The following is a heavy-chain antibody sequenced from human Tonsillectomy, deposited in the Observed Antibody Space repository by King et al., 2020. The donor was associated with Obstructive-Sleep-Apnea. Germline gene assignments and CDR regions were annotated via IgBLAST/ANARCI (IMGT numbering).Heavy chain of an antibody. Sequence: QLQESGPGLVKPSETLSLTCTVSGGSISSNYWSWIRQPPGKGLEWIGYIHYSGSTNYNPSLKSRVTISADTSKNQFSLKLSSVTAADTAVYHCARDLGDCSGGRCYNWFDPWGQGTLVTVSS. CDR2: IHYSGST. D-gene: IGHD2-15*01. CDR3: ARDLGDCSGGRCYNWFDP. CDR1: GGSISSNY. V-gene: IGHV4-59*01. J-gene: IGHJ5*02.